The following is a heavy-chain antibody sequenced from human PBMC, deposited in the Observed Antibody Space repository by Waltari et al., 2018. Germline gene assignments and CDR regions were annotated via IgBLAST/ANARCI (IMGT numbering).Heavy chain of an antibody. Sequence: QLQLQESGPGLVKPSETLSLTCTVSCGSISSSSYYWGWIRQPPGTGLEWVGSIYYSGSTYYNPSLKSRVTISVDTSKNQFSLKLSSVTAADTAVYYCARSITSRGYSYGYYYYGMDVWGQGTTVTVSS. CDR2: IYYSGST. V-gene: IGHV4-39*01. J-gene: IGHJ6*02. CDR1: CGSISSSSYY. CDR3: ARSITSRGYSYGYYYYGMDV. D-gene: IGHD5-18*01.